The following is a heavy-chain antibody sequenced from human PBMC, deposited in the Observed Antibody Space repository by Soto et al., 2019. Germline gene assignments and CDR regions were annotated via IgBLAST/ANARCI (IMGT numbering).Heavy chain of an antibody. CDR3: ARVSTDGYNRFDCFDY. V-gene: IGHV1-69*01. D-gene: IGHD5-12*01. Sequence: QVQLVQSGAEVKKPGSSVKVSCKASGGTFSSYAISWVRQAPGQGLEWMGGIIPIFGTANYAQKFQGRVTITADDSTSTAYMELSSLRSDATAVHYTARVSTDGYNRFDCFDYWGQGTLVTVSS. CDR1: GGTFSSYA. CDR2: IIPIFGTA. J-gene: IGHJ4*02.